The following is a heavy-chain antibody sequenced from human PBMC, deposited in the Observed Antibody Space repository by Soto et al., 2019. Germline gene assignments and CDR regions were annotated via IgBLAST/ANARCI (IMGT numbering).Heavy chain of an antibody. CDR3: AAGGGLPRYY. V-gene: IGHV4-30-2*01. CDR1: GGSISSGGYS. D-gene: IGHD5-12*01. J-gene: IGHJ4*02. Sequence: SETLALTCPVSGGSISSGGYSWSWIRQPPGKGLEWIGYIYHSGSTYYNPSLKSRVTISVDRSKNQFSLKLSSVTAADTAVYYCAAGGGLPRYYWGQGTLVTV. CDR2: IYHSGST.